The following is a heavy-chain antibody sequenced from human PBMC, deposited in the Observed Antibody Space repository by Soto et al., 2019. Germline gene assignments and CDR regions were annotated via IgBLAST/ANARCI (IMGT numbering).Heavy chain of an antibody. J-gene: IGHJ4*02. CDR2: IYSAGSA. CDR3: ARVPSSSYHYFDY. Sequence: WGSLRLSCAASGFTVSSYYMSWVRQAPGKGLEWVSVIYSAGSADFADSVKGRFTISRDNSKNTLYLQMSSLRAEDTAVYYCARVPSSSYHYFDYWGQGTLVTVSS. V-gene: IGHV3-66*01. CDR1: GFTVSSYY. D-gene: IGHD6-13*01.